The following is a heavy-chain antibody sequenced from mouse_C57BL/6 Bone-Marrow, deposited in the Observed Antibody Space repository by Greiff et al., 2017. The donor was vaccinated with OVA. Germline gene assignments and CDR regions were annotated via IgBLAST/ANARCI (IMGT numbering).Heavy chain of an antibody. D-gene: IGHD4-1*01. CDR2: INPSTGGT. CDR3: ARGGTSPFAY. J-gene: IGHJ3*01. CDR1: GYSFTGYY. V-gene: IGHV1-42*01. Sequence: EVQLQQSGPELVKPGASVKISCKASGYSFTGYYMNWVKQSPEQSLEWIGEINPSTGGTTYNQKFKAKATVTVDKSSSTAYMQLKSLTSADSAVYVCARGGTSPFAYWGQGTLVTVSA.